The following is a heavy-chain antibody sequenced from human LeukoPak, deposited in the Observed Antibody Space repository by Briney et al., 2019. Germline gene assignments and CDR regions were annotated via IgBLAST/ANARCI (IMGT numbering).Heavy chain of an antibody. CDR1: GYTFTNYY. V-gene: IGHV1-2*02. Sequence: ASVKVSCKASGYTFTNYYMHWVRQGPGLGFEWMGWINPKSGGTSYPQKFQGRLTMTRDTSISTAYMELSRLGSDDTAVYYCVPSANYYYFDYWGQGTLVTVSS. CDR3: VPSANYYYFDY. CDR2: INPKSGGT. J-gene: IGHJ4*02. D-gene: IGHD4/OR15-4a*01.